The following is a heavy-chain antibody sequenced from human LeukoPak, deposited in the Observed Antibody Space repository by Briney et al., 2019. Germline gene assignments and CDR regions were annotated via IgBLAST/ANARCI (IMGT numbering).Heavy chain of an antibody. J-gene: IGHJ5*02. V-gene: IGHV1-18*01. Sequence: ASVTVSLKCSVSTFTDFGISWVRPAPGQGLEWMGLISAYNGNTNSAQNFQCRVTKTTDTSTSTDYMELRSLRSDDTAVYYCARSQYGSSWYSWFGPWGQGTLVTVSS. CDR1: VSTFTDFG. D-gene: IGHD6-13*01. CDR3: ARSQYGSSWYSWFGP. CDR2: ISAYNGNT.